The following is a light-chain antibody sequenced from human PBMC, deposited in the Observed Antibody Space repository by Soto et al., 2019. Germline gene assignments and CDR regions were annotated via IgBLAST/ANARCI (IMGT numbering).Light chain of an antibody. Sequence: DIQMTQSPSTLSASVGDRVTITCRASQSISTWLAWYQQKPEKTPNLLIYKASILEGGVPSRFSGSGAGTEFTLTISSLQPDDFATSYCQQYNVDSRTFGQGTKVEIK. CDR1: QSISTW. V-gene: IGKV1-5*03. J-gene: IGKJ1*01. CDR2: KAS. CDR3: QQYNVDSRT.